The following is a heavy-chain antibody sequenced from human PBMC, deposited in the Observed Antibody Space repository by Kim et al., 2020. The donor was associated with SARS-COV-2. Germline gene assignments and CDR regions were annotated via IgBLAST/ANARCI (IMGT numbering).Heavy chain of an antibody. J-gene: IGHJ4*02. CDR3: ARPNYDILTGYYKRTGYFDY. CDR2: INAGNGNT. CDR1: GYTFTSYA. D-gene: IGHD3-9*01. V-gene: IGHV1-3*01. Sequence: ASVKVSCKASGYTFTSYAMHWLRQAPGQRLEWMGWINAGNGNTKYSQKFQGRVTITRDTSACTAYMELRSLRPEDTAVYYCARPNYDILTGYYKRTGYFDYWGQGTLVTVSS.